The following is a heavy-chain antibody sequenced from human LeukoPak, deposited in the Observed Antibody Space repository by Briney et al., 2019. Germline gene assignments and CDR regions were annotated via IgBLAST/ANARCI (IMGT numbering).Heavy chain of an antibody. D-gene: IGHD3-3*01. CDR2: ISAYNGNT. V-gene: IGHV1-18*01. J-gene: IGHJ4*02. CDR3: ARDFRLQFLEWPLGY. Sequence: ASVKVSCKASGYTFTSYGISWVRQAPGQGLEWMGWISAYNGNTNYAQKLQGRVTMTTDTSTSTAYMELRSLRSDDTAVYYCARDFRLQFLEWPLGYWGQGTLVTVSS. CDR1: GYTFTSYG.